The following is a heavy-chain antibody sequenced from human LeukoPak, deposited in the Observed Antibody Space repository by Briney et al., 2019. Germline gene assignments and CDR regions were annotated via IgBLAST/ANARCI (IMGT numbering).Heavy chain of an antibody. CDR2: MYYSGST. CDR1: GGSISSSSYY. J-gene: IGHJ6*03. V-gene: IGHV4-61*01. CDR3: ARGPYYYYMDV. Sequence: SETLSLTCTVSGGSISSSSYYWSWIRQAPGKGLEWIGYMYYSGSTNYNPSLKSRVTISVDTSKNQFSLKLSSVTAADTAVYYCARGPYYYYMDVWGKGTTVTVSS.